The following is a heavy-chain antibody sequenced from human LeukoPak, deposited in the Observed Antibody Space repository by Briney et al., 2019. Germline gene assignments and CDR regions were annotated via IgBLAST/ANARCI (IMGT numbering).Heavy chain of an antibody. CDR2: INTNTGNP. V-gene: IGHV7-4-1*02. CDR1: GYSFTTYA. J-gene: IGHJ4*02. CDR3: AREVAPGGFDY. D-gene: IGHD4-23*01. Sequence: ASVKVSCKASGYSFTTYAMNWVRQAPGQGLEWMGWINTNTGNPTYAQGFTGRFVFSLDTSVSTAYLQISSLKAGDTAVYYCAREVAPGGFDYWGQGTLVTVSS.